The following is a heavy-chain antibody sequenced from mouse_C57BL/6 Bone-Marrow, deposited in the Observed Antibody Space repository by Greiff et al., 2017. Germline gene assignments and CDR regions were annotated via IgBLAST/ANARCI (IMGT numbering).Heavy chain of an antibody. V-gene: IGHV3-8*01. J-gene: IGHJ1*03. CDR2: ISYSGST. CDR1: GYSITSDY. D-gene: IGHD1-1*02. Sequence: EVMLVESGPGLAKPSQTLSLTCSVTGYSITSDYWNWIRKFPGNKLEYMGYISYSGSTYYNPSLKSRISITRDTSKNQYYLQLNSVTTEDTATYYCARLRGGGGYVRYFDVWGTGTTVTVSA. CDR3: ARLRGGGGYVRYFDV.